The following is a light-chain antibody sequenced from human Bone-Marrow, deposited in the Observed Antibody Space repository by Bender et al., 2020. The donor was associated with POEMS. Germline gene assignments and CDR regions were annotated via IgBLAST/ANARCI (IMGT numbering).Light chain of an antibody. V-gene: IGLV1-44*01. Sequence: QSVLTQPPSASGTPGQRVTISCSGSGSNIGLNFVYWFQQLPGTAPKLIIYNSDQRPSGVPDRFSGSMSGTSASLAISGLHSEDEADYYCVAWDDTLNGWVFGGGTKLTVL. CDR3: VAWDDTLNGWV. J-gene: IGLJ2*01. CDR2: NSD. CDR1: GSNIGLNF.